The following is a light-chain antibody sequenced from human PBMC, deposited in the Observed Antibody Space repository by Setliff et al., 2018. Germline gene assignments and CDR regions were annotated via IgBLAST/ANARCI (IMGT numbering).Light chain of an antibody. CDR1: SSDVGGYNL. CDR3: CSFTSSSTLPYV. V-gene: IGLV2-14*03. J-gene: IGLJ1*01. Sequence: QSALAQPASVSGSPGQSITISCTGTSSDVGGYNLVSWYQQHTGRVPRLMIYDVSNRPSGVSNRSSGSKIGNTASLTISGLQTEDEADYYCCSFTSSSTLPYVFGTGTKVTVL. CDR2: DVS.